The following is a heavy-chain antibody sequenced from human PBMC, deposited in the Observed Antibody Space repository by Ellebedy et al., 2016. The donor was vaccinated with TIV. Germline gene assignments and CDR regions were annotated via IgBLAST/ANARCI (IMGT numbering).Heavy chain of an antibody. J-gene: IGHJ3*02. CDR1: GFSLSTTGVG. CDR3: ARSVPAPPVLGALDI. CDR2: IFWNADK. V-gene: IGHV2-5*01. Sequence: SGPTLVKPTQTLTLTCTFSGFSLSTTGVGVGWIRQPPGEALEWLAFIFWNADKHYSPSLKNRLTIIKDTSKNQVVLTMINMDPVDTATYYCARSVPAPPVLGALDIWGQGTVVTVSS. D-gene: IGHD2-2*01.